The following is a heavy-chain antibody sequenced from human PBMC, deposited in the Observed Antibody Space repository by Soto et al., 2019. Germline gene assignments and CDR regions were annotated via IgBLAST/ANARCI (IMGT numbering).Heavy chain of an antibody. CDR1: GFSVSTNY. J-gene: IGHJ4*02. D-gene: IGHD3-10*01. V-gene: IGHV3-53*01. CDR2: IYSSGQT. CDR3: ARIYGSGVFDF. Sequence: VQLVESGGGLIQAGGSRRLACRVSGFSVSTNYMAWVRQVPGKGLAWASGIYSSGQTYYPDSVQGRFTISRDNSKNTVYLRLSSLRVEDTGVYSCARIYGSGVFDFWGQGSLITVSS.